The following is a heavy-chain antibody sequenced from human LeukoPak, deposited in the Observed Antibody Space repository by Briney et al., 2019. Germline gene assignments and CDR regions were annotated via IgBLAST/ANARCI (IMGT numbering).Heavy chain of an antibody. V-gene: IGHV3-30*18. CDR2: ISYDGSNK. CDR3: ANARQTYSSSCHAY. D-gene: IGHD6-13*01. CDR1: GLTFSSYG. Sequence: GGALRLSCAASGLTFSSYGMHWVRQAPGRGLEWVAVISYDGSNKYYTYSLKGRFTISRDNSKNKLYLQMNSLRAEDTAVCYCANARQTYSSSCHAYWGQGTLVTVSS. J-gene: IGHJ4*02.